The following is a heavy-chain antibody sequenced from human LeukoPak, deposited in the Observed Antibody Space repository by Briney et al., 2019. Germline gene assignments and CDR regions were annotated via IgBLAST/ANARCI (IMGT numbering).Heavy chain of an antibody. V-gene: IGHV3-23*01. D-gene: IGHD2-2*01. J-gene: IGHJ4*02. CDR2: ISNSSGST. CDR1: GFTFSNYG. CDR3: EKDYADIVVVPDAPLDY. Sequence: GGSLTLSCAASGFTFSNYGMSWVRQAPGKGLEGVSAISNSSGSTYYADSVKGRLTISIDNSKNTLYLQMNRLRAEDTAIYYWEKDYADIVVVPDAPLDYWGQGTLVTVSS.